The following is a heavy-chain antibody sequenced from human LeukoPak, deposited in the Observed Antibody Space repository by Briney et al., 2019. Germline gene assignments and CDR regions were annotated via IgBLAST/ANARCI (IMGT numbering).Heavy chain of an antibody. CDR1: GFTFSGYV. D-gene: IGHD6-13*01. Sequence: PGGSLRLSCAASGFTFSGYVMTWVRQPPGKGLQWVADISGSGGSTYYADSVKGRFTISRDNSKNTLYLQMNSLRAEDTAVYYCAKGYSSSWSDGYIDYWGQGTLVTVSS. CDR2: ISGSGGST. V-gene: IGHV3-23*01. J-gene: IGHJ4*02. CDR3: AKGYSSSWSDGYIDY.